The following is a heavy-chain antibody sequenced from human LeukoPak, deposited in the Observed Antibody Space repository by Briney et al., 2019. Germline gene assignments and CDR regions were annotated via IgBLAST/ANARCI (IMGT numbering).Heavy chain of an antibody. CDR1: GFTFSAYN. CDR2: ISSSSATI. V-gene: IGHV3-48*01. CDR3: ARDHTGDGDY. D-gene: IGHD7-27*01. Sequence: GGSLRLSCEGSGFTFSAYNMNWVRQAPGKGLESISYISSSSATIFYADSVKGRFTISRDNDKNSLYLQMNSLRAEDTAVYYCARDHTGDGDYWGQGTLVTVSS. J-gene: IGHJ4*02.